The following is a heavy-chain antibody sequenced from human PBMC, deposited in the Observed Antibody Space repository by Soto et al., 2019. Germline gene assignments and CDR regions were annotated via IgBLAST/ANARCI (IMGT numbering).Heavy chain of an antibody. J-gene: IGHJ3*02. Sequence: SGPTLVNPTQALTLTCSFSGFSLSTSGVGVGWIRQPPGKALEWLAHMYGSGDEHYRPSLKSRLSIAKETSKNQVVLTMTNMDPVDTATYYCARGLAARPHYAFDIWGQGTMVTVSS. V-gene: IGHV2-5*01. D-gene: IGHD6-6*01. CDR1: GFSLSTSGVG. CDR3: ARGLAARPHYAFDI. CDR2: MYGSGDE.